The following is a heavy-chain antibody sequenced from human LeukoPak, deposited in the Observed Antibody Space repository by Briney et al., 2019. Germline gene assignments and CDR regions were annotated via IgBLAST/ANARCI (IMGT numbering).Heavy chain of an antibody. CDR2: ISSSSSTI. Sequence: PGGSLRLSRAASGFTVSSNYMSWVRQAPGKGLEWVSYISSSSSTIYYADSVKGRFTISRDNAKNSLYLQMNSLRAEDTAVYYCARDLGVVVAARPGGGDYWGQGTLVTVSS. CDR3: ARDLGVVVAARPGGGDY. J-gene: IGHJ4*02. CDR1: GFTVSSNY. V-gene: IGHV3-48*01. D-gene: IGHD2-15*01.